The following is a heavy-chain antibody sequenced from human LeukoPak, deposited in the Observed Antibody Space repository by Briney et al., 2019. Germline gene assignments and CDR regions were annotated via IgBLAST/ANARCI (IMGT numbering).Heavy chain of an antibody. Sequence: ASVEVSCKASGYTLISSYIHWVRQAPGQGLEWMGVINPSGGSTSYAQKFQGRVTMTRDLSTSTVYMELSSLRSEDTAVYYCARGVYSLDAFDIWGQGTMVTVSS. CDR2: INPSGGST. CDR3: ARGVYSLDAFDI. J-gene: IGHJ3*02. D-gene: IGHD2-8*01. V-gene: IGHV1-46*01. CDR1: GYTLISSY.